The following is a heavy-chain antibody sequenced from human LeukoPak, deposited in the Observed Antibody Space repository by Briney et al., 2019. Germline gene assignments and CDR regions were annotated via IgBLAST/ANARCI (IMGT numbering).Heavy chain of an antibody. CDR3: ARDSYITMIPYYFDY. V-gene: IGHV3-7*01. CDR1: GFTFSSYW. CDR2: IKQDGSEK. J-gene: IGHJ4*02. Sequence: GGSLRLSCAASGFTFSSYWMSWVRQAPGKGLEWVANIKQDGSEKYYVDSVKGRFTISRDNAKNSLYLQMNSLRAEDTAVYYCARDSYITMIPYYFDYWGQGTLVTVSS. D-gene: IGHD3-22*01.